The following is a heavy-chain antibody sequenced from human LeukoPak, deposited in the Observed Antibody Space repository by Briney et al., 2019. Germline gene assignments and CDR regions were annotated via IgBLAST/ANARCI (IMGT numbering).Heavy chain of an antibody. CDR3: ARDPIAVAGYFDY. V-gene: IGHV3-7*01. D-gene: IGHD6-19*01. J-gene: IGHJ4*02. CDR1: GFGFSNYW. Sequence: PGGSLRLSCAASGFGFSNYWMSWVRQAPGKGLEWVANMNEDGSEKNYVDSVKGRFTISRDNAQDSLYLQMNSLRAEDTAVYYCARDPIAVAGYFDYWGQGTLVTVSS. CDR2: MNEDGSEK.